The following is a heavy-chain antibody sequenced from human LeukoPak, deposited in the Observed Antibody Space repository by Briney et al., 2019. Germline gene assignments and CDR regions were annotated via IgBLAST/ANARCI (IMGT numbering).Heavy chain of an antibody. D-gene: IGHD1-26*01. V-gene: IGHV3-43*02. CDR3: AKDFTREDY. CDR2: ISGEGGST. J-gene: IGHJ4*02. Sequence: GSLRLSCAASGFTFSSYAMSWVRQAPGKGLEWVSLISGEGGSTYYADSVKGRFTISRDNSKNSLYLQMNSLRTEDTALYYCAKDFTREDYWGQGTLVTVSS. CDR1: GFTFSSYA.